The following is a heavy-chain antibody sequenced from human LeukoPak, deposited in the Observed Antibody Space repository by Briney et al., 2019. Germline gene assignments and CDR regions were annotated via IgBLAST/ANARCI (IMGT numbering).Heavy chain of an antibody. V-gene: IGHV3-15*01. D-gene: IGHD6-25*01. CDR2: IKSKTDGETT. J-gene: IGHJ4*02. Sequence: GGSLRLSCGASGFIFSNTWMSWVRQAPGEGLEWVGRIKSKTDGETTDYAAPVKDRFTISRDDSKSTLYLQMNSLKIEDTAVYYCTTSGFFDYWGQGTLVTVSS. CDR1: GFIFSNTW. CDR3: TTSGFFDY.